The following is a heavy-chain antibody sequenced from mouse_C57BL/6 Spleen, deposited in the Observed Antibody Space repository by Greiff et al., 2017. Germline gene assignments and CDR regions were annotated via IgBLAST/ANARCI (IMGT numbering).Heavy chain of an antibody. CDR1: GYTFTSYW. Sequence: QVQLQQPGAELVRPGSSVKLSCKASGYTFTSYWIHWVKPRPIQGLEWIGNIDPSDSETHYNQKFKDKATLTVDKSSSTAYMQLSSLTSEDSAVYYCARDYYGNFYAMDYWGQGTSVTVSS. CDR2: IDPSDSET. CDR3: ARDYYGNFYAMDY. J-gene: IGHJ4*01. D-gene: IGHD2-1*01. V-gene: IGHV1-52*01.